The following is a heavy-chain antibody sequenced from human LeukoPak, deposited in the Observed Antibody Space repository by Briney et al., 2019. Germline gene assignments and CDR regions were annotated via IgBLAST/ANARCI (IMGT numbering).Heavy chain of an antibody. CDR3: VRDMNSAGMRSYYYYYGMDV. V-gene: IGHV3-74*01. CDR2: IKSDGSST. Sequence: GGSLRLSCAASGFTFSTYWMYWVRQAPGKGLVWVSRIKSDGSSTSYADSVKGRFTLSRDNAKNTLYLQMNSLRAEDTAVYYCVRDMNSAGMRSYYYYYGMDVWGQGTTVTVSS. D-gene: IGHD6-19*01. J-gene: IGHJ6*02. CDR1: GFTFSTYW.